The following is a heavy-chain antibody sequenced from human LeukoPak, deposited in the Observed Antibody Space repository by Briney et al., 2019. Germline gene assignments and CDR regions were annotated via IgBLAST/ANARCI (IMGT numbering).Heavy chain of an antibody. CDR2: INHSGST. V-gene: IGHV4-34*01. Sequence: PSETLSLTCAVYGGSFSGYYWSWIRQPPGKGLEWIGEINHSGSTNYNPSLKSRVTISVDTSKNQFSLKLSSVTAADTAVYYCARWEAYCGGDCYRARRNDAFDIWGQGTMVTVSS. J-gene: IGHJ3*02. CDR3: ARWEAYCGGDCYRARRNDAFDI. D-gene: IGHD2-21*02. CDR1: GGSFSGYY.